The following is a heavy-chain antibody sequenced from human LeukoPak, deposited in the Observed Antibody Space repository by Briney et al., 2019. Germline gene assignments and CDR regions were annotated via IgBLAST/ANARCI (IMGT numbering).Heavy chain of an antibody. CDR2: INAGNGNT. J-gene: IGHJ6*02. D-gene: IGHD3-3*01. V-gene: IGHV1-3*01. CDR1: GYTLTSYA. CDR3: ASSLRFLEWALYYYGMDV. Sequence: ASVKVSCKASGYTLTSYAMHWVRQAPGQRLEWMGWINAGNGNTKYSQKFQGRVTITRDTSASTAYMELSSLRSEDTAVYYCASSLRFLEWALYYYGMDVWGQGTTVTVSS.